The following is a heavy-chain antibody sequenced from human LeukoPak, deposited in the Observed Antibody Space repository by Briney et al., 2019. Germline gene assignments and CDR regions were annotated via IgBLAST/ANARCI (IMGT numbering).Heavy chain of an antibody. J-gene: IGHJ4*02. V-gene: IGHV5-51*01. D-gene: IGHD3-10*01. CDR1: GYSFTSYW. Sequence: GESLKISCKGSGYSFTSYWIGWVRQMPGKGLEWMGIIYPGDSDTRYSPSFQGQVTISADKSISTAYLQWSSLKVSDTAMYYCARPPVVVRGVLYFDYWGQGTLVTVSS. CDR2: IYPGDSDT. CDR3: ARPPVVVRGVLYFDY.